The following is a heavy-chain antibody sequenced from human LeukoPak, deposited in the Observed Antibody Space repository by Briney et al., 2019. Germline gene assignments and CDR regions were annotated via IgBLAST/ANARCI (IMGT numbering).Heavy chain of an antibody. J-gene: IGHJ4*02. V-gene: IGHV4-61*02. CDR1: GDSISSGTYY. CDR3: ARGEASYGSLWQRNYYFDY. CDR2: IYKSGST. Sequence: SETLSLTCKVSGDSISSGTYYWSWVRQPAGKDLEWVGRIYKSGSTNYNPSLKSRVSISVDTSKNQFSLKVNFVTAADTAVYYCARGEASYGSLWQRNYYFDYWGQGTLVTVSS. D-gene: IGHD5-18*01.